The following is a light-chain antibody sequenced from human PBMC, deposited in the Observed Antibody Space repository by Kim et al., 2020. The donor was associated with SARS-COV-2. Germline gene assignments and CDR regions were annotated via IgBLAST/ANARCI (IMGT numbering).Light chain of an antibody. CDR1: SSDVGGYNY. CDR3: SSYTSSSVV. J-gene: IGLJ2*01. Sequence: QSVVTQPASVSGSPGQSITISCTGTSSDVGGYNYVSWYQQHPGKAPKLMIYDVSNRPSGVSNRFSGSKSDDTASLTISGLQAEDEADYYCSSYTSSSVVFGGGTQLTVL. CDR2: DVS. V-gene: IGLV2-14*03.